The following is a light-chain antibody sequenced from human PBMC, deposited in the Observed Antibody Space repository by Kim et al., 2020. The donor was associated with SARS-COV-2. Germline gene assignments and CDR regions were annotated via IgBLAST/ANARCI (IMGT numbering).Light chain of an antibody. CDR3: QQSYSTPWT. Sequence: ASVGDRVTITCRASQSISSYLNWYQQKPGKAPKLLIYAASSLQSGVPSRFSGSGSGTDFTLTISSLQPEDFATHYCQQSYSTPWTFGQGTKVDIK. V-gene: IGKV1-39*01. CDR2: AAS. CDR1: QSISSY. J-gene: IGKJ1*01.